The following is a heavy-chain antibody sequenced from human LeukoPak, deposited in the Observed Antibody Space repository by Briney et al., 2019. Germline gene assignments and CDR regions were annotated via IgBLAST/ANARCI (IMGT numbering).Heavy chain of an antibody. CDR2: IIPIFGTA. CDR3: ARLRSGPHIGSYGYYVDY. CDR1: GGTFSSYA. V-gene: IGHV1-69*05. Sequence: SVKFSCKASGGTFSSYAISWVRQAPGQGLEWMGGIIPIFGTANYAQKFQGRVTMTRNTSISTAYMELSSLRSEDTAVYYCARLRSGPHIGSYGYYVDYWGQGTLVTVSS. J-gene: IGHJ4*02. D-gene: IGHD5-18*01.